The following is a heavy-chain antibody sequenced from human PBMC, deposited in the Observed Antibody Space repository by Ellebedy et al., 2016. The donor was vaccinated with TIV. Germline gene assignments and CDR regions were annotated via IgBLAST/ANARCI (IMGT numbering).Heavy chain of an antibody. J-gene: IGHJ4*02. D-gene: IGHD6-13*01. CDR2: ISYSGDVM. V-gene: IGHV3-11*01. Sequence: GESLKISCAASGFTFSGYYMSWFRQTPGKGPEWVSYISYSGDVMYYADSVKGRFTTSRDNAGNSLYLQMNSLVDEDTAVYYCARLGVIAAAGVGDYWGQGTLVIVSS. CDR1: GFTFSGYY. CDR3: ARLGVIAAAGVGDY.